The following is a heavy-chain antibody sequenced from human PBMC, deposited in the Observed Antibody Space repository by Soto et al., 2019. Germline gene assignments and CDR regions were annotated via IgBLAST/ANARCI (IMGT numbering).Heavy chain of an antibody. Sequence: QVQLQESGPGLVKPSETLSLTCTVSGDSISSYYWGWIRQPPGKGLEWIGYIYYSGSTKYNSSLKSRVTISVETSKNQFSLILSSVTAADTAVYYGARHAYGLGSRHWGQGTLVTVSS. D-gene: IGHD3-10*01. CDR1: GDSISSYY. J-gene: IGHJ4*02. V-gene: IGHV4-59*08. CDR2: IYYSGST. CDR3: ARHAYGLGSRH.